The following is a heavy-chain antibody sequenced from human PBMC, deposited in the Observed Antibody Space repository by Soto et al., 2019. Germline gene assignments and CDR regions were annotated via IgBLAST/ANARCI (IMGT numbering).Heavy chain of an antibody. V-gene: IGHV3-30-3*01. Sequence: QVQLVESGGGVVQPGRSLRLSCAASGFTFSSYAMHWVRQAPGKGLEWVAVISYDGSNKYYADSVKGRFTISRDNSKNTLYLQRNSLRAEDTAVYYCARGLAGSRDVVGGSYFDYWGQGTLVTVSS. CDR3: ARGLAGSRDVVGGSYFDY. CDR1: GFTFSSYA. D-gene: IGHD6-19*01. CDR2: ISYDGSNK. J-gene: IGHJ4*02.